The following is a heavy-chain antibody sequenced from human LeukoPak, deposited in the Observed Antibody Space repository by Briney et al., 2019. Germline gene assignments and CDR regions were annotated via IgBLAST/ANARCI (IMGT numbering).Heavy chain of an antibody. V-gene: IGHV3-30*02. CDR3: AKPHFDD. Sequence: PGGSLRLSCAAYGLSFSNYGMQWVRQAAGKGLGWVAFIRYDGSNKYYADSVKGRFTISRDNSKNTLYLQMNSLRAEDTAVYYCAKPHFDDWGQGTLVTVSS. CDR1: GLSFSNYG. CDR2: IRYDGSNK. J-gene: IGHJ4*02.